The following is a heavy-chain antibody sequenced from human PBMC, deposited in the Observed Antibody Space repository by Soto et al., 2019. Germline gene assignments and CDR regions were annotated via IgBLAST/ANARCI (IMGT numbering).Heavy chain of an antibody. CDR2: ISAYNGNT. D-gene: IGHD3-3*01. V-gene: IGHV1-18*01. CDR3: ARENENYDFWSGYYNWFDP. CDR1: GYTFTSDG. J-gene: IGHJ5*02. Sequence: GASVKVSCKASGYTFTSDGISWVRQAPGQGLEWMGWISAYNGNTNYAQKLQGRVTMTTDTSTSTAYMELRSLRSDDTAVYYCARENENYDFWSGYYNWFDPWGQGTLVTVSS.